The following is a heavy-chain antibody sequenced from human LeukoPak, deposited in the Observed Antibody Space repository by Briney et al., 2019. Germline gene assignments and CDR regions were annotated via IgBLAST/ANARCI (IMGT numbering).Heavy chain of an antibody. CDR1: GYTCTSYG. D-gene: IGHD5-24*01. Sequence: ASVKVSCKASGYTCTSYGISWVRQAPGQGLEWMGWISAYNGNTNYAQKLQGRVTMTTDTSTSTAYMELMSLRSDDTAVYYCARRVLQLSGLVDWGQGTLVTVSS. CDR2: ISAYNGNT. CDR3: ARRVLQLSGLVD. J-gene: IGHJ4*02. V-gene: IGHV1-18*01.